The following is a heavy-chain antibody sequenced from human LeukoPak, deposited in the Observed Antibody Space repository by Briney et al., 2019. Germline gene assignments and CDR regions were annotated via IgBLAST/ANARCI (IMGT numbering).Heavy chain of an antibody. Sequence: PSETLSLTCTVSGGSISPFYWSWIRQPAGKGLEWIGRTYVSGSLSYNPSLKSRVTISVDKSKNQLPLKLKSVTAADTAVYYCAKEVDIVASHGTGFDPWGQGILVSVSS. D-gene: IGHD5-12*01. CDR2: TYVSGSL. CDR1: GGSISPFY. CDR3: AKEVDIVASHGTGFDP. J-gene: IGHJ5*02. V-gene: IGHV4-4*07.